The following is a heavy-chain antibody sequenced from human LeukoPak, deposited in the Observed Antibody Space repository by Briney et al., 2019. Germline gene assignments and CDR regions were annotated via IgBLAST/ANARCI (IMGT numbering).Heavy chain of an antibody. Sequence: PGRSLRLSCAASGFTFSSYGMHWVRQAPGKGLEWVAVISYDGSNKYCADSVKGRFTISRDNSKNTLYLQMNSLRAEDTAVYYCAKGGYSYDYWGQGTLVTVSS. CDR1: GFTFSSYG. J-gene: IGHJ4*02. CDR2: ISYDGSNK. D-gene: IGHD5-18*01. V-gene: IGHV3-30*18. CDR3: AKGGYSYDY.